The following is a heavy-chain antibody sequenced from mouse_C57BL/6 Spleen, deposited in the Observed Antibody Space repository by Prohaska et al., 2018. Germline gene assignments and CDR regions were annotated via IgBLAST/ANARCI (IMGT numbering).Heavy chain of an antibody. CDR1: GYSITSGYY. CDR2: ISYDGSN. V-gene: IGHV3-6*01. D-gene: IGHD1-1*01. J-gene: IGHJ3*01. Sequence: DVQLQESGPGLVKPSQSLSLTCSVTGYSITSGYYWNWIRQFPGNKLEWMGYISYDGSNNYNPSLKNRISITRDTSKNQFFLKLNSVTTEDTATYYCARGGLLRFAYWGQGTLVTVSA. CDR3: ARGGLLRFAY.